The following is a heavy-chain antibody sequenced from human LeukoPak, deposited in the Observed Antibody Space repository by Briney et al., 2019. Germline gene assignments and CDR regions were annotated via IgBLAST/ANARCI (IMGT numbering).Heavy chain of an antibody. D-gene: IGHD6-19*01. V-gene: IGHV3-7*01. J-gene: IGHJ3*02. CDR3: ARLAVASLDAFDI. Sequence: GGSLRLSCAASGFTFSSYWMRWVRQAPGKGLEWVANIKQDGSEKYYVDSVKGRFTISRDNAKNSLYLQMNSLRAEDTAVYYCARLAVASLDAFDIWGQGTMVTVSS. CDR2: IKQDGSEK. CDR1: GFTFSSYW.